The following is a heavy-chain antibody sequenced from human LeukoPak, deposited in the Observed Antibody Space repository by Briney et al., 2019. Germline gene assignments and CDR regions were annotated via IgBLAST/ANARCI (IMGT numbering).Heavy chain of an antibody. D-gene: IGHD2-2*01. CDR2: MSYSGNT. Sequence: SETLSLTCTVSGVSLSRSNYFWAWIRQPPGKGLEWIGSMSYSGNTYYSPSLKSRVTISVDTSKKQFSLRLTSATAADTAVYYCARWSQLLGFDYWGHGTLATVSS. CDR1: GVSLSRSNYF. CDR3: ARWSQLLGFDY. J-gene: IGHJ4*01. V-gene: IGHV4-39*01.